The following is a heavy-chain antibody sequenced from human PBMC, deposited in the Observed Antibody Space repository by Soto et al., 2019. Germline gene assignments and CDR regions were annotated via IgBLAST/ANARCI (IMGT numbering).Heavy chain of an antibody. CDR1: GYTFTSYG. D-gene: IGHD2-2*01. Sequence: ASVKVSCKASGYTFTSYGISWGRQAPGQGLEWMGWISAYNGNTNYAQKLQGRVTVTTDTSTSTAYMELRSLRSDDTAVYYCAREGVGYCSSTSCYALAWFDPWG. CDR2: ISAYNGNT. J-gene: IGHJ5*02. V-gene: IGHV1-18*01. CDR3: AREGVGYCSSTSCYALAWFDP.